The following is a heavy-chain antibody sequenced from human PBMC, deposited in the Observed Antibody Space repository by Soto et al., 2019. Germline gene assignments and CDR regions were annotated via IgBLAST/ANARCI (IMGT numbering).Heavy chain of an antibody. CDR1: GYTFTSYG. J-gene: IGHJ4*02. CDR3: ARDSQFSTSWQKFDY. CDR2: VNTYNGNP. D-gene: IGHD2-2*01. Sequence: QVQLEQSGVEVKQPGASVKVSCQASGYTFTSYGISWLRQAPGQGPEWMGWVNTYNGNPNYAQTLQGRVTMTTDTSTSTAYMELRSLRSDDTAVYYCARDSQFSTSWQKFDYWGQGTLVTVSS. V-gene: IGHV1-18*01.